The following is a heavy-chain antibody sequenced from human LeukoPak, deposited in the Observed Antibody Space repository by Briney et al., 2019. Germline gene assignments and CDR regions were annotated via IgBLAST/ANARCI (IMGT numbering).Heavy chain of an antibody. J-gene: IGHJ6*03. CDR3: ARALAVARYYYYYMDV. V-gene: IGHV4-39*07. CDR2: IYHSGST. D-gene: IGHD6-19*01. Sequence: SETLSLTCTVSGGSISSSSYYWGWIRQPPGKGLEWIGEIYHSGSTNYNPSLKSRVTISVDKSKNQFSLKLSSVTAADTAVYYCARALAVARYYYYYMDVWGKGTTVTVSS. CDR1: GGSISSSSYY.